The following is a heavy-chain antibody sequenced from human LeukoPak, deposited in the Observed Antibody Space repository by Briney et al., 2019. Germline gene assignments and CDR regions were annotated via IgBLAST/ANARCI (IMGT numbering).Heavy chain of an antibody. D-gene: IGHD6-13*01. CDR2: ISSSSNYI. Sequence: GGSLRLSCAASGFTFSSYTMNWVRQAPGKGLEWVSSISSSSNYIYYADSVKGRFTISRDNAKNSLYLQMNSLRAEDTAVYYCARVRSSSWFDAFDIWGQGTMVTVSS. CDR1: GFTFSSYT. CDR3: ARVRSSSWFDAFDI. V-gene: IGHV3-21*01. J-gene: IGHJ3*02.